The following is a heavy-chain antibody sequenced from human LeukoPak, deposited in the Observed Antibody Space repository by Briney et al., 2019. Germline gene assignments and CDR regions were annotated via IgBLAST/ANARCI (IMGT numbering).Heavy chain of an antibody. V-gene: IGHV3-9*01. CDR3: ARNWNYVPY. D-gene: IGHD1-7*01. CDR1: GFTFDDYA. J-gene: IGHJ4*02. Sequence: GRSLRLSCAASGFTFDDYAMHWVRQAPGKGLEWVSGISWNSGSIGYADSVKGRFTISRDNAKNSLYLQMNSLRAEDTALYYCARNWNYVPYWGQGTLVTVSS. CDR2: ISWNSGSI.